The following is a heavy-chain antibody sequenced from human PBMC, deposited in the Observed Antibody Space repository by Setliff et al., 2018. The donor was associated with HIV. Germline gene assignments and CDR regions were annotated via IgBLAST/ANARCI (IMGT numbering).Heavy chain of an antibody. CDR1: GFTFRNYG. CDR2: IRLDGSDK. CDR3: ARVLQPLVLSNYMDV. J-gene: IGHJ6*03. D-gene: IGHD6-13*01. Sequence: GGSLRLSCAASGFTFRNYGMHWVRQAPGKGLEWVAFIRLDGSDKFYADSVKGRFTISRDNSKNTLFLQMNSLRAEDTAVYYCARVLQPLVLSNYMDVWGKGTTVTVSS. V-gene: IGHV3-30*02.